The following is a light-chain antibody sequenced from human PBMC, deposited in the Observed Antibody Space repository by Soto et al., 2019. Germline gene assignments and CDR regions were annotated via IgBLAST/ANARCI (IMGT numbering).Light chain of an antibody. CDR3: PQRSNWPIT. V-gene: IGKV3-11*01. CDR2: DAS. CDR1: QSVSSY. J-gene: IGKJ5*01. Sequence: EIVLTQCPASLSLSPGEGATLSCRASQSVSSYLAWYQQKPGQAPRLLIYDASNRATGIPARFSGSGSGTDFTLPLSRLAPEDFAVYYCPQRSNWPITFGQGTRLEI.